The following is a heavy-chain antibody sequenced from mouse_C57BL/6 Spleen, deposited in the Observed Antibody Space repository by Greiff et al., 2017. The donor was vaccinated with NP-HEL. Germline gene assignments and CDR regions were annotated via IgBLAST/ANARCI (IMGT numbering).Heavy chain of an antibody. J-gene: IGHJ2*01. Sequence: QVQLQQPGAELVKPGASVKLSCKASGYTFTSYWMHWVKQRPGQGLEWIGMIHPNSGSTNYNEKFKSKATLTVDKSSSTAYMQLSSLTSEDSAVYYCAIARDGYSPDYWGQGTTLTVSS. CDR1: GYTFTSYW. CDR2: IHPNSGST. CDR3: AIARDGYSPDY. D-gene: IGHD2-3*01. V-gene: IGHV1-64*01.